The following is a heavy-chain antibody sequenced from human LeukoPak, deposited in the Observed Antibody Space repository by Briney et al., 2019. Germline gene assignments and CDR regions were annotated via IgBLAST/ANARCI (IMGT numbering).Heavy chain of an antibody. CDR3: ARDPGADGYNDYYYYYGMDV. CDR1: GFTVSSNY. V-gene: IGHV3-66*01. J-gene: IGHJ6*02. D-gene: IGHD5-24*01. Sequence: QTGGSLRLSRAASGFTVSSNYMSWVRQAPGKGLEWVSVIYSGGSTYYADSVKGRFTISRDNSKNTLYLQMNSLRAEDTAVYYCARDPGADGYNDYYYYYGMDVWGQGTTVTVSS. CDR2: IYSGGST.